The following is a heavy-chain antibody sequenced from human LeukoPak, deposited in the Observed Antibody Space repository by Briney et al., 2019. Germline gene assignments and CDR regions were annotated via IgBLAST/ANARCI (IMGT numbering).Heavy chain of an antibody. CDR3: ARTARVPDS. Sequence: PSETLSLTCTVSGDSMSRHYWSWIRQPPGKGLEYIGYIFYSGITNYNPSLKSRVTMSLDTSRNQFSLKLSSVTAADTAVYYCARTARVPDSWGQGTLVSVSS. CDR2: IFYSGIT. J-gene: IGHJ4*02. CDR1: GDSMSRHY. V-gene: IGHV4-59*11. D-gene: IGHD4/OR15-4a*01.